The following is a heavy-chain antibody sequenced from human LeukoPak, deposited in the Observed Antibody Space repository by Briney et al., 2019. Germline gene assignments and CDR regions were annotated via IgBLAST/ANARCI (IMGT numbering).Heavy chain of an antibody. D-gene: IGHD3-22*01. CDR3: ARGPSYDSSGYRPYYYGMDV. J-gene: IGHJ6*02. CDR2: IYHSGST. CDR1: GGSISSGGYY. Sequence: SQTLSLTCTVSGGSISSGGYYWSWIRQPPGKGLEWIGYIYHSGSTYYNPSLKSRVTISVDRSKNQFSLKLSSVTAADTAVYYCARGPSYDSSGYRPYYYGMDVWGQGTTVTVSS. V-gene: IGHV4-30-2*01.